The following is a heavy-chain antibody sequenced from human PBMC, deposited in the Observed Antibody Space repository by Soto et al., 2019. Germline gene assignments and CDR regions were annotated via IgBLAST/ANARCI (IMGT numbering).Heavy chain of an antibody. CDR1: GGSMSSYY. V-gene: IGHV4-59*01. CDR3: ARGGSYYYYYGMDV. CDR2: IYYSGST. J-gene: IGHJ6*02. Sequence: SXTLSLTCTVSGGSMSSYYWSWIRQPPVKGLEWIGYIYYSGSTNYNPSLKSRVTISVDTSKNQFSLKLSSVTASDTAVYYCARGGSYYYYYGMDVWGQGTTVTVSS. D-gene: IGHD2-15*01.